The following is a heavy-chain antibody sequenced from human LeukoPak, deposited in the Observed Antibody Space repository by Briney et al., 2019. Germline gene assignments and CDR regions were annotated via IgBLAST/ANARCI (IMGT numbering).Heavy chain of an antibody. D-gene: IGHD3-3*01. CDR3: ARDTKNYDFWSGYYRRDAFDI. CDR2: IYYSGST. Sequence: PSETLSLTRPVSGGSISSSRYYLGWIRQPPGKGLEWIGSIYYSGSTYYNPSLKSRVTISVGTSKNQFSLRLSSVTAADTAVYYCARDTKNYDFWSGYYRRDAFDIWGQGTMVTVSS. CDR1: GGSISSSRYY. V-gene: IGHV4-39*07. J-gene: IGHJ3*02.